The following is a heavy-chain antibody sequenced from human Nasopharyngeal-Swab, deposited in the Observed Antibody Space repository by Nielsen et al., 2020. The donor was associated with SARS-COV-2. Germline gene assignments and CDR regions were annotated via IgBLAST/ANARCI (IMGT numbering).Heavy chain of an antibody. Sequence: ASVKVSCKASGYTFTGYYMHWVRQAPGQGLEWMGRINPNSGGTNYAQKFQGRVTMTGDTSISTAYMELSRLRSDDPAVYYCARDVEDFWSGYSFQPYYYYGIGGWGPGTPVTV. J-gene: IGHJ6*02. V-gene: IGHV1-2*06. CDR3: ARDVEDFWSGYSFQPYYYYGIGG. CDR2: INPNSGGT. CDR1: GYTFTGYY. D-gene: IGHD3-3*01.